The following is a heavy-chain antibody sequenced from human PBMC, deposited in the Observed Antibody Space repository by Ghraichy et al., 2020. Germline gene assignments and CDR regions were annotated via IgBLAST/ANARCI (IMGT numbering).Heavy chain of an antibody. Sequence: MYAGAATYYAESVRGRFTISRDNSRNTLYLQMNSLRAEDTAVYYCARGDHGFNFLFGGAFDIWG. D-gene: IGHD2/OR15-2a*01. CDR2: MYAGAAT. CDR3: ARGDHGFNFLFGGAFDI. J-gene: IGHJ3*02. V-gene: IGHV3-53*01.